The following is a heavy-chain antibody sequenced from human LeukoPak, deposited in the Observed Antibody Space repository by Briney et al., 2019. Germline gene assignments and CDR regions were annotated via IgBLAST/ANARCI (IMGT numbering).Heavy chain of an antibody. D-gene: IGHD1-26*01. CDR3: ARLVGAAYEFFDY. CDR2: IYSGDSGT. V-gene: IGHV5-51*01. Sequence: GESLKISSRGSGDSFTSYWDGWVRQMPAKGLEWMGMIYSGDSGTRYSPSFQSQVTISADKSISTAYLQWSSLKASDTAMYYCARLVGAAYEFFDYWGQGTLVTVPS. J-gene: IGHJ4*02. CDR1: GDSFTSYW.